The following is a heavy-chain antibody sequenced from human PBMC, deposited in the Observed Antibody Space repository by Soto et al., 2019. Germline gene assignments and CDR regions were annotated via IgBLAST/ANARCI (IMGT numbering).Heavy chain of an antibody. CDR2: IYYSGST. J-gene: IGHJ3*02. Sequence: SETLSLTCTVSGGSVSSGSYYWSWIRQPPGKGLEWIGYIYYSGSTNYNPSLKSRVTISVDTSKNQFSLKLNSVTAADTAVYYCAKTNIARAFDIWGQGTMVTVSS. CDR3: AKTNIARAFDI. D-gene: IGHD6-6*01. V-gene: IGHV4-61*01. CDR1: GGSVSSGSYY.